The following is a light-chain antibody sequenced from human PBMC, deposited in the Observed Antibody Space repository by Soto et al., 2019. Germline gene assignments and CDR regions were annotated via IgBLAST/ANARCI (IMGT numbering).Light chain of an antibody. CDR2: DAS. Sequence: EIVLTQSPGTLSLSPGERATLSCSASQTVTNDYLAWYQQKDGQAPRLLIYDASTRATGVPDRFSGSGSGPEYTLTITRLEPEDFAVYSCQQYGFSPISFGQGTKVDIK. CDR3: QQYGFSPIS. CDR1: QTVTNDY. V-gene: IGKV3-20*01. J-gene: IGKJ1*01.